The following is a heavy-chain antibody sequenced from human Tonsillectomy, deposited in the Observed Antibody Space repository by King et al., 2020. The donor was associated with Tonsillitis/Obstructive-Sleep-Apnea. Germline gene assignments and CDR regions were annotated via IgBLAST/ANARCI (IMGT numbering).Heavy chain of an antibody. Sequence: MQWVRQARGQRLEWIGWIVVGSGTTNYAQKFQERVTITRDMSTRTVYMELSSLRSEATAVYYCATEGDMATWFYPWGKGTLVTVSS. CDR2: IVVGSGTT. D-gene: IGHD5-12*01. V-gene: IGHV1-58*02. CDR3: ATEGDMATWFYP. J-gene: IGHJ5*02.